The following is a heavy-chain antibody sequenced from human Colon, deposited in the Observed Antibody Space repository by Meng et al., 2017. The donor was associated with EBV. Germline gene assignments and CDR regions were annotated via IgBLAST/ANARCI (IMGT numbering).Heavy chain of an antibody. D-gene: IGHD4-17*01. V-gene: IGHV4-31*09. CDR3: TTLYGDSIS. J-gene: IGHJ4*02. CDR1: GGSISSSGYY. CDR2: IYHSGRT. Sequence: QVQLQESGPGLVKPSQXLSLTCGVSGGSISSSGYYWSWIRQPPGKGLEWIGEIYHSGRTNYNPSVKSRVSMSVDKSQNHFSLRLSSVTAADTAVYYCTTLYGDSISWGQGTLVTVSS.